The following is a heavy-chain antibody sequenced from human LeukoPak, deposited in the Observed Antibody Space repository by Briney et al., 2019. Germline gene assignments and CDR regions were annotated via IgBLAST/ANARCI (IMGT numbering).Heavy chain of an antibody. CDR2: IWYDGSNK. J-gene: IGHJ4*02. CDR3: AKDRYSSSAYFDY. Sequence: GGSLRLSCAASGFTFSSYGMHWIRQAPGKGLEWVAVIWYDGSNKYYADSVKGRFTISRDNSKNTLYLQMNGLRAEDTAVYYCAKDRYSSSAYFDYWGQGTLVTVSS. V-gene: IGHV3-33*06. D-gene: IGHD6-6*01. CDR1: GFTFSSYG.